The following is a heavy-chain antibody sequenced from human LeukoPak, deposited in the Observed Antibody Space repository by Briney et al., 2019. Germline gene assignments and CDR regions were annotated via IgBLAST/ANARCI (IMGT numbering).Heavy chain of an antibody. V-gene: IGHV4-34*01. CDR3: ARGYYYDSSGYYFKKAYYFDY. CDR1: GGSFSGYY. D-gene: IGHD3-22*01. CDR2: INHSGST. J-gene: IGHJ4*02. Sequence: PSETLSLTCAVYGGSFSGYYWSWIRQPPGKGLEWIGEINHSGSTNYNPSLKSRVTISVDTSKNRFSLKLSSVTAADTAVYYCARGYYYDSSGYYFKKAYYFDYWGQGTLVTVSS.